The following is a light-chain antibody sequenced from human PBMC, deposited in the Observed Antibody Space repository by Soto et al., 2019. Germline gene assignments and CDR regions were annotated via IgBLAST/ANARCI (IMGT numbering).Light chain of an antibody. V-gene: IGLV1-40*01. CDR3: QSSDSRRSGSWV. CDR2: GNS. Sequence: QSVLTQPPSVSGAPGQRVTISCTGSSSNIGAGYDVHWYQQLPGTAPKLLIYGNSNRPSGVPDRFSGSKSGTSASLAITGLQAEDEDDYYCQSSDSRRSGSWVFGGGTKLTVL. CDR1: SSNIGAGYD. J-gene: IGLJ3*02.